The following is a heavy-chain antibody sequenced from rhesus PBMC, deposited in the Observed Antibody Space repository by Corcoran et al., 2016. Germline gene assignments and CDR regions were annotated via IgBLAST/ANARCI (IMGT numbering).Heavy chain of an antibody. CDR3: AKRAAAGTGWYFDL. Sequence: QAQLVQSGPEVKQPGASVKVSCKASGYSFTTYGMNWVRQAPGQGLEWMGWMNTYTGNPTYAQSFTERFVFSMDTSIRTVYLQSSSLKAEDTAVYYCAKRAAAGTGWYFDLWGPGTPITISS. V-gene: IGHV7-193*01. CDR2: MNTYTGNP. J-gene: IGHJ2*01. D-gene: IGHD6-25*01. CDR1: GYSFTTYG.